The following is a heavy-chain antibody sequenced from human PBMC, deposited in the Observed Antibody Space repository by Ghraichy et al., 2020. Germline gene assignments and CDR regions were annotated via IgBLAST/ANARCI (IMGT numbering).Heavy chain of an antibody. CDR3: AHCSSSTSCYPFDY. D-gene: IGHD2-2*01. CDR2: ISGSGGST. V-gene: IGHV3-23*01. J-gene: IGHJ4*02. Sequence: TLSLTCAASGFTFSSYAMSWVRQAPGKGLEWVSAISGSGGSTYYADSVKGRFTISRDNSKNTLYLQMNSLRAEDTAVYYCAHCSSSTSCYPFDYWGQGTLVTVSS. CDR1: GFTFSSYA.